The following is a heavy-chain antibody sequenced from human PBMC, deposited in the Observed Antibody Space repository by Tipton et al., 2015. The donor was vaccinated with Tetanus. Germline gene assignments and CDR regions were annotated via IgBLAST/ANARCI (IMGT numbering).Heavy chain of an antibody. CDR1: GGSISTYY. CDR3: ARDVWRYYDSSGYQDHDAFDI. V-gene: IGHV4-4*07. J-gene: IGHJ3*02. Sequence: TLSLTCTVSGGSISTYYWSWIRQPAGKGLEWIGRIYTSGSTNYNPSLKRRVTMSVDTSNNQFSLKLSSVTAADTAVYHCARDVWRYYDSSGYQDHDAFDIWGQGTMVTVSS. D-gene: IGHD3-22*01. CDR2: IYTSGST.